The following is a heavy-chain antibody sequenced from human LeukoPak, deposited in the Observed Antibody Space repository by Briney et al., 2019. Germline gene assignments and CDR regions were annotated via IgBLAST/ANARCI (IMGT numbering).Heavy chain of an antibody. CDR2: IRYDGSNK. CDR1: GFTFSSYG. D-gene: IGHD3-10*01. V-gene: IGHV3-30*02. Sequence: GGSLRLSCAASGFTFSSYGMHWVRQAPGKGLEWVAFIRYDGSNKYYADSVKGRFTISRDNSKNTLYLQMNSLRAEDTAVYYCAKSAYYYGSGSPVDYWGQGTQVTVSS. J-gene: IGHJ4*02. CDR3: AKSAYYYGSGSPVDY.